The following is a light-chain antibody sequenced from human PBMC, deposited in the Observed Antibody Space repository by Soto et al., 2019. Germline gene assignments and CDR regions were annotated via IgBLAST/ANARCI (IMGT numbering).Light chain of an antibody. Sequence: EIVLTQSPGTLSLSPGERATLSCRASQSVSKNLLAWYQQKPGQAPRLLISGASNRATGIPVRFSGSGSGTDFSLTIDRLEPEDLAVYFCQQYGSSPPTCGGGTKVAIK. V-gene: IGKV3-20*01. CDR3: QQYGSSPPT. CDR1: QSVSKNL. J-gene: IGKJ4*01. CDR2: GAS.